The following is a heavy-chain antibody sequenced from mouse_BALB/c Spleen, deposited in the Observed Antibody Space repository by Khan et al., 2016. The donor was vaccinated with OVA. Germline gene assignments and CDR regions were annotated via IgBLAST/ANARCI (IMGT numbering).Heavy chain of an antibody. Sequence: QVQLKQSGGEVVRPGTSVKISCKASGYTFTNYWLGWVQQRPGHGLEWIGDIYPGGDYTNDNEKFKGKATLTVDTSSSTANVQLSSLTSEDSAVYVCARWATWYFDVWGAGTTVTVSS. CDR1: GYTFTNYW. CDR2: IYPGGDYT. V-gene: IGHV1-63*02. CDR3: ARWATWYFDV. D-gene: IGHD3-1*01. J-gene: IGHJ1*01.